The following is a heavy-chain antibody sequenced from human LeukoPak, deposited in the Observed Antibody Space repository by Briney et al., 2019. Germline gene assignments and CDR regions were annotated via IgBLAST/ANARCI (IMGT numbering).Heavy chain of an antibody. D-gene: IGHD2-15*01. CDR3: ARHQVGLLRY. V-gene: IGHV4-39*01. Sequence: SETLSLTCRVSGASINSGSNYWGWIRQPPGKTLEWIGSIYSSGSTYYNPSLKSRVIIMIDTPKNHFSLTLSSVTAADTAVYYCARHQVGLLRYWGQGTLVTVSS. CDR1: GASINSGSNY. J-gene: IGHJ4*02. CDR2: IYSSGST.